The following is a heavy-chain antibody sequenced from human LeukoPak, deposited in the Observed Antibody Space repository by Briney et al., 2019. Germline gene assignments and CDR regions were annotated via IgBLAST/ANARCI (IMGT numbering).Heavy chain of an antibody. CDR1: GFTFSSYG. D-gene: IGHD1-14*01. V-gene: IGHV3-21*01. CDR3: ARGAWSENPFDY. Sequence: GGSLRLSCAASGFTFSSYGMSWVRQAPGKGLEWVSSISSSSSYIYYADSVKGRFTISRDNAKNSLYLEMNSLRAEDTAVYYCARGAWSENPFDYWGQGTLVTVSS. J-gene: IGHJ4*02. CDR2: ISSSSSYI.